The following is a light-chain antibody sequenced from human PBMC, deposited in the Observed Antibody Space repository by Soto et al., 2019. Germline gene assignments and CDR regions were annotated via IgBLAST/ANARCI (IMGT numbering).Light chain of an antibody. CDR3: QQYDSYPWT. Sequence: DIQMTQSPFTLSASVGDRVTITCRASQSISGWLAWYQQKPGKAPNLMIYDASSLKSGVPSRFSGSGSGTEFTLTITSLQPDDFATYYCQQYDSYPWTFGLGTKVEVK. CDR1: QSISGW. J-gene: IGKJ1*01. CDR2: DAS. V-gene: IGKV1-5*01.